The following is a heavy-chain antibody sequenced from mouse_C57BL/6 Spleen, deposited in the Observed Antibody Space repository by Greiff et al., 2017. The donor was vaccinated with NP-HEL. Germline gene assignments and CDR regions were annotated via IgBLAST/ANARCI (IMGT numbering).Heavy chain of an antibody. V-gene: IGHV5-17*01. CDR1: GFTFSDYG. Sequence: EVMLVESGGGLVKPGGSLKLSCAASGFTFSDYGMHWVRQAPEKGLEWVAYISSGSSTIYYADTVKGRFTISRDNAKNTLFLQMTSLRSEDTAMYYCAREGNYVFDYWGQGTTLTVSS. CDR3: AREGNYVFDY. D-gene: IGHD2-1*01. CDR2: ISSGSSTI. J-gene: IGHJ2*01.